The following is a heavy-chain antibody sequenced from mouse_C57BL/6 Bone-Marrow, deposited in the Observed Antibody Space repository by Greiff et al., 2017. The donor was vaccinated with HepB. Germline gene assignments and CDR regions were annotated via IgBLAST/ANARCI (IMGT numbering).Heavy chain of an antibody. D-gene: IGHD1-1*02. J-gene: IGHJ4*01. CDR3: ARRLGGPYYAMDY. V-gene: IGHV1-55*01. CDR2: IYPGSGST. Sequence: QVQLQQPGAELVKPGASVKMSCKASGYTFTSYWITWVKQRPGQGLEWIGDIYPGSGSTNYNEKFKSKATLTVDTSSSTAYMQLSSLTSEYSAVYYCARRLGGPYYAMDYWGQGTSVTVSS. CDR1: GYTFTSYW.